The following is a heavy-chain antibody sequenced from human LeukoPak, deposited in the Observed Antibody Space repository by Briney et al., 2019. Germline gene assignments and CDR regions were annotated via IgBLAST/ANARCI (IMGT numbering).Heavy chain of an antibody. V-gene: IGHV3-30*04. J-gene: IGHJ6*04. D-gene: IGHD3-10*01. CDR1: GFTFSSYA. Sequence: PGRSLRLSCAASGFTFSSYAMHWVRQAPGTGLEWVALTSYDGGNKYYADSVQGRFTISRDNSKNTLHLQMNSLRPEDTAVCYCARDRVRGLIVFGGMDVWGKGTTVTVSS. CDR3: ARDRVRGLIVFGGMDV. CDR2: TSYDGGNK.